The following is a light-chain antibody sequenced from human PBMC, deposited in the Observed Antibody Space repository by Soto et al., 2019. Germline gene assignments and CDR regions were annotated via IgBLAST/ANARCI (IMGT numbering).Light chain of an antibody. CDR3: QQYNNWPGT. J-gene: IGKJ1*01. CDR2: GAS. Sequence: EIVMTQSPATLSVSPGERATLSCRASQSVSSNLAWYQQKPGQAPRLLIYGASTRATGIPARFSGSGSGTEFTLTISSLQSEDFAVYYCQQYNNWPGTFGHGTKVELK. CDR1: QSVSSN. V-gene: IGKV3-15*01.